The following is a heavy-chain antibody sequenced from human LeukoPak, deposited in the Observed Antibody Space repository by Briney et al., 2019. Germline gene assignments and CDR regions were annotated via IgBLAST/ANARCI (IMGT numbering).Heavy chain of an antibody. Sequence: GGSLRLSCSASGFTFSSYAMHWVRQAPGKGLEYVSAISSNGGSTYYADSVKGRFTISRDNSKNTLYLQMSSLRAEDTAVYYCVKGAYMALNYFDYWGQGTLVTVSS. CDR2: ISSNGGST. CDR3: VKGAYMALNYFDY. V-gene: IGHV3-64D*06. D-gene: IGHD2-2*02. CDR1: GFTFSSYA. J-gene: IGHJ4*02.